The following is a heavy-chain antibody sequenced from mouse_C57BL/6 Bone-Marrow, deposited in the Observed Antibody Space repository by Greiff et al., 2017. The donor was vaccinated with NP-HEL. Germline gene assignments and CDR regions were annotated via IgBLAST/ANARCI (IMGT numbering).Heavy chain of an antibody. CDR2: FYPGSGSI. Sequence: VQRVESGAELVKPGASVKLSCKASGYTFTEYTIHWVKQRSGQGLEWIGWFYPGSGSIKYNEKFKDKATLTADKSSSTVYMELSRWTSEDSAVYFCARHEEGGGNWDGFDYWGQGTTLTVSS. CDR1: GYTFTEYT. CDR3: ARHEEGGGNWDGFDY. J-gene: IGHJ2*01. V-gene: IGHV1-62-2*01. D-gene: IGHD4-1*01.